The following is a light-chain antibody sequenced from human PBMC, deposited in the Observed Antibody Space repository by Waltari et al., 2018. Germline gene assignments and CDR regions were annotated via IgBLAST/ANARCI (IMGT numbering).Light chain of an antibody. Sequence: QSALTQPASVSGSPGQSITISCTGTSSDIGGYHYVSWYQQVPVKAPKLMIYDVSNRPSGVSSRFSGSKSGNTASLTISGLQAEDEADYFCSSYIDSSTLELFGGGTSLTVL. CDR2: DVS. CDR1: SSDIGGYHY. CDR3: SSYIDSSTLEL. J-gene: IGLJ2*01. V-gene: IGLV2-14*03.